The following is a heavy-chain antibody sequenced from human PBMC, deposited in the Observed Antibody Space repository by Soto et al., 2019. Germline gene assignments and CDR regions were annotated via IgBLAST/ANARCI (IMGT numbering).Heavy chain of an antibody. V-gene: IGHV3-30-3*01. CDR1: GFTFSSYA. D-gene: IGHD2-15*01. J-gene: IGHJ4*02. Sequence: PGGSLRLSCAASGFTFSSYAMHWVRQAPGKGLEWVAVISYDGSNKYYAESVKGRFTISRDNSKNTLYLQMNSLRAEDTAVYYCARDLPPFSVVVAATLGYWGQGTLVTVSS. CDR2: ISYDGSNK. CDR3: ARDLPPFSVVVAATLGY.